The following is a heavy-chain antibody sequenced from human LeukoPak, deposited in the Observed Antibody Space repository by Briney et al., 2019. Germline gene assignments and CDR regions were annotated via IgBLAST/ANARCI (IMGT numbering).Heavy chain of an antibody. D-gene: IGHD4-11*01. J-gene: IGHJ5*01. CDR2: ISGSGGNT. Sequence: GGSLRLSCVASGFTFSSHAMDWVRQAPGKGLEWVSAISGSGGNTYYADSVKGRFTISRDHSKTTLFLQMNSLRAEDTAVYYCAKDLHDYGNYVGWFDSWGQGTLLTVSS. CDR3: AKDLHDYGNYVGWFDS. V-gene: IGHV3-23*01. CDR1: GFTFSSHA.